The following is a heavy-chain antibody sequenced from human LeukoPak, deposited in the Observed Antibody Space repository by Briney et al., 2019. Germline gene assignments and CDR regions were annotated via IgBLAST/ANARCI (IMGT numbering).Heavy chain of an antibody. D-gene: IGHD6-13*01. CDR3: AKDNLRIAAALIDY. CDR2: ISWNSGSI. V-gene: IGHV3-9*01. Sequence: GGSLRLSCAASGFTFDDYAMHWVRQAPGKGLEWVSGISWNSGSIGYADSVKGRFTISRDNAKNSLYLQMNSLRAEDTALYYCAKDNLRIAAALIDYWGQGTLVTVSS. CDR1: GFTFDDYA. J-gene: IGHJ4*02.